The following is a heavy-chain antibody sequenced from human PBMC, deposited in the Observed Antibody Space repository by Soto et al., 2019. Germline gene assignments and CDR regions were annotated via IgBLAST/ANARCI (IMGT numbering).Heavy chain of an antibody. CDR2: INPSGGST. CDR1: GYTFTSYY. J-gene: IGHJ4*02. CDR3: ARETMTHRLSFDY. V-gene: IGHV1-46*01. D-gene: IGHD3-22*01. Sequence: QVQLVQSGAEVKKPGASVKVSCKASGYTFTSYYMHWVRQAPGQGLEWMGIINPSGGSTSYAQKVQGRVTMTRDTSTSTSYMDLSTLSSEDTAVDYCARETMTHRLSFDYWGQGTLVTVSS.